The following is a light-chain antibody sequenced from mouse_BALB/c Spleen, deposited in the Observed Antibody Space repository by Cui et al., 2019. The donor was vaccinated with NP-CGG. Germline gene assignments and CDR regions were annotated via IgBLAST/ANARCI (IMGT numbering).Light chain of an antibody. CDR2: GTN. Sequence: QAVVPQESALTTSPGETVTLTCRPSTGAVTTSNYANWVQEKPDHLFTGLIGGTNNRAPGVPARFSGSLIGDKAALIITGAQTEDEAIYFCALWYSNHWVFGGGTKLTVL. CDR3: ALWYSNHWV. J-gene: IGLJ1*01. V-gene: IGLV1*01. CDR1: TGAVTTSNY.